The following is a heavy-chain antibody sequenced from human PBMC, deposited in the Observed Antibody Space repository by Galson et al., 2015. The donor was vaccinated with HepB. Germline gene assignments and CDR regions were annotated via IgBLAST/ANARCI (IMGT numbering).Heavy chain of an antibody. Sequence: SLRLSCAASGFTFGDYAMSWFRQAPGKGLQWVGFIRSKRYGATTELAAPVKGRFTISRDDSKTTTYLQMNSLKTEDTAVYYCSRETDCSGTSCHDYWGQGTLVTVSS. D-gene: IGHD2-2*01. J-gene: IGHJ4*02. V-gene: IGHV3-49*03. CDR2: IRSKRYGATT. CDR1: GFTFGDYA. CDR3: SRETDCSGTSCHDY.